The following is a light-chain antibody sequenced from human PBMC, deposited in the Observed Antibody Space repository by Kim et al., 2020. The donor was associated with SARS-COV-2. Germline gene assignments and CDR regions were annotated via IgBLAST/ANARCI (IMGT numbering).Light chain of an antibody. CDR3: QQYYDWPRT. J-gene: IGKJ5*01. CDR1: HSVSDN. Sequence: APAGERVSLSCRASHSVSDNLACYQQKPGRPPRLLIFGASTRATGIPDRFSGSGSGTEFTLTISSVQSEDFAFYYCQQYYDWPRTFGQGTRLEIK. V-gene: IGKV3-15*01. CDR2: GAS.